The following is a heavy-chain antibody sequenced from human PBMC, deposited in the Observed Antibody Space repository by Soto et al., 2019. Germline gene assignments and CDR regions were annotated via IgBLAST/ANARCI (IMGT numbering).Heavy chain of an antibody. J-gene: IGHJ4*02. D-gene: IGHD3-22*01. Sequence: LVPQPVTKSVAKGKIVNSGRYCNSKSKPPGKGLEWIGNMYYSGRTYYNLSLKSRVTISVDTSKNQLSLELSSVTAADTAMYYCARSRSEKTYDGSGYVDYWGRGTLVTSPQ. CDR3: ARSRSEKTYDGSGYVDY. CDR2: MYYSGRT. V-gene: IGHV4-39*01. CDR1: KGKIVNSGRY.